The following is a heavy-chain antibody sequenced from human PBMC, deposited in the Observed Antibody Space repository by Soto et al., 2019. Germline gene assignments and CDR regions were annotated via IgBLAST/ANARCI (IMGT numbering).Heavy chain of an antibody. V-gene: IGHV3-30-3*01. CDR3: ARTIAVAGIGACDI. CDR1: GFTFSSYA. D-gene: IGHD6-19*01. Sequence: QVQLVESGGGVVQPGRSLRLSCAASGFTFSSYAMHWVRQAPGKGLEWVAVISYDGSNKYYADSVKGRFTISRDNSKNTLYLQMNSLRAEDTAVYYCARTIAVAGIGACDIWGQGTMVTVSS. CDR2: ISYDGSNK. J-gene: IGHJ3*02.